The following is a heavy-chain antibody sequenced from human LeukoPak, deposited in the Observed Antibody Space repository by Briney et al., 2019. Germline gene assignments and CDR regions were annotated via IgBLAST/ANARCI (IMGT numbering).Heavy chain of an antibody. J-gene: IGHJ6*03. CDR1: GGTFSSYA. V-gene: IGHV1-69*13. CDR2: IIPIFGTA. D-gene: IGHD2-15*01. CDR3: ARDGEEYCSGGSCYYYYYMDV. Sequence: VASVKVSCKASGGTFSSYAISWVRQAPGQGPEWMGGIIPIFGTANYAQKFQGRVTITADESTSTAYMELSSLRSEDTAVYYCARDGEEYCSGGSCYYYYYMDVWGKGTTVTISS.